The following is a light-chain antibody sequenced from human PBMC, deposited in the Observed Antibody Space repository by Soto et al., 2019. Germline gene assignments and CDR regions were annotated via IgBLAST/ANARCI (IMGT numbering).Light chain of an antibody. CDR2: KAS. Sequence: DIQMTESPSTLSGSVGDRVSITCRASQTISSWLAWYQQKPGKAPKLLIYKASTLKSGVPARFSAGGSGTEFTLTISSLQSDDFAVYYCQQYNNWPPTTFGQGTRLEIK. J-gene: IGKJ5*01. V-gene: IGKV1-5*03. CDR1: QTISSW. CDR3: QQYNNWPPTT.